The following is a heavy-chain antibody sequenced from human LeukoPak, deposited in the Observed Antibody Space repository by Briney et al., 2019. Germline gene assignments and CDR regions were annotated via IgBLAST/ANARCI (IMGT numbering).Heavy chain of an antibody. Sequence: SETLSLTCAVYGGSFSGYYWSWIRQPPGKGLEWIGEINHSGSTNYNPSLKSRVTISADTSKNQFSLKLSSVTAADTAVYYCARLRGGDYEDAFDIWGQGTMVTVSS. V-gene: IGHV4-34*01. CDR1: GGSFSGYY. D-gene: IGHD4-17*01. J-gene: IGHJ3*02. CDR2: INHSGST. CDR3: ARLRGGDYEDAFDI.